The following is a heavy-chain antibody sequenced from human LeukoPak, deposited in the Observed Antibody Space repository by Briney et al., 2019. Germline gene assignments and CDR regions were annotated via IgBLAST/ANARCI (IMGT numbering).Heavy chain of an antibody. D-gene: IGHD2-8*01. V-gene: IGHV5-51*01. J-gene: IGHJ4*02. Sequence: GESLKISCKGSGYSFTSYWTAWVRQMSGKGLEWMGMIYPGDSDTRYSPPFQGQVTISADKSINTAYVQWSSLKASDTAMYYCAVGLGVTPPGTFDYWGRGTLITVSS. CDR3: AVGLGVTPPGTFDY. CDR2: IYPGDSDT. CDR1: GYSFTSYW.